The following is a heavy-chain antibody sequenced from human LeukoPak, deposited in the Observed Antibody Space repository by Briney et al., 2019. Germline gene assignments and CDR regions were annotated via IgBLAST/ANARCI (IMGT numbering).Heavy chain of an antibody. Sequence: PSETLSLTCTVSGGSISSYYWSWLRQPAGKGLEWIGRINTSGSTKYNPSLKSRVSMSVGTSKNQFSLKLTSVTAADTAMYYCARDFGTSGYYGDAFDIWGQGTMVTVSS. CDR1: GGSISSYY. V-gene: IGHV4-4*07. J-gene: IGHJ3*02. D-gene: IGHD3-22*01. CDR3: ARDFGTSGYYGDAFDI. CDR2: INTSGST.